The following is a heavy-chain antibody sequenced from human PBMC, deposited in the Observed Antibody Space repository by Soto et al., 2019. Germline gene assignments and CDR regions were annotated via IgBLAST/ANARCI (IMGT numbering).Heavy chain of an antibody. J-gene: IGHJ6*02. D-gene: IGHD2-15*01. Sequence: TSETLSLTSAVYGGSFSGYYWSWIRQPPGKGLEWIGEINHSGSTNYNPSLKSRVTISVDTSKNQFSLKLSSVTAADTAVYYCARGASGAATPNGEYYYYGMDVWGQGTTVTVSS. CDR3: ARGASGAATPNGEYYYYGMDV. CDR2: INHSGST. CDR1: GGSFSGYY. V-gene: IGHV4-34*01.